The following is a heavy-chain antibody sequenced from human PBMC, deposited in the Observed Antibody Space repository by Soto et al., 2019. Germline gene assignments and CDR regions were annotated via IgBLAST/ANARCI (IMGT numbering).Heavy chain of an antibody. D-gene: IGHD4-17*01. Sequence: SETLSLTCTASGGSVSSGSYYWSWIRQPPGKGLEWIGYIYYSGSTNYNPSLKSRVTISVDTSKNQFSLKLSSVTAADTAVYYCARGNAGYYGDYGYFDYWGQGTLVTVSS. V-gene: IGHV4-61*01. CDR3: ARGNAGYYGDYGYFDY. CDR1: GGSVSSGSYY. J-gene: IGHJ4*02. CDR2: IYYSGST.